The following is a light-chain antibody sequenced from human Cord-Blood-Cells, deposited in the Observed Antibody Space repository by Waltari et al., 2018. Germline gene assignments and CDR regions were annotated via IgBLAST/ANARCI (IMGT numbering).Light chain of an antibody. CDR3: NSRDSSGNHYV. CDR1: SLRSYY. CDR2: GKN. Sequence: SSELTQDPAVSVALGQTVRITCQGDSLRSYYASWYQQKPGQAPVLVIYGKNHRPSGSPDRFSGSSSGNTASLTSTGAQAEDEADYYCNSRDSSGNHYVFGTGTKVTVL. J-gene: IGLJ1*01. V-gene: IGLV3-19*01.